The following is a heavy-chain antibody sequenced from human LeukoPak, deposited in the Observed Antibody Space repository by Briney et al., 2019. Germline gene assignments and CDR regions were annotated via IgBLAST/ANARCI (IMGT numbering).Heavy chain of an antibody. Sequence: PSETLSLTCTVSGGSISSYYWSWIRPPPGKGLEWIGYIYYSGSTNYNPSLKSRVTISVDTSKNQFSLKLSSVTAADTAVYYCARVAPLDSGWYRNYYYYYGMDVWGQGTTVTVSS. D-gene: IGHD6-19*01. CDR2: IYYSGST. CDR1: GGSISSYY. J-gene: IGHJ6*02. V-gene: IGHV4-59*01. CDR3: ARVAPLDSGWYRNYYYYYGMDV.